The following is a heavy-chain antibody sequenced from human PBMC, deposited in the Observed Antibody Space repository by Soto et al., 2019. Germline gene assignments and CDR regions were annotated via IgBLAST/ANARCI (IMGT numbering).Heavy chain of an antibody. J-gene: IGHJ4*02. Sequence: QVQLVESGGGVVQPGRSLRLSCAASGFTFSSYAMHWVRQAPGKGLEWVAVISYDGSNKYYADSVKGRFTISRDNSKNTLYLQMNSLRAEDTAVYYCARGHRDGGNDDFDYWGQGTLVTVSS. V-gene: IGHV3-30-3*01. CDR3: ARGHRDGGNDDFDY. CDR1: GFTFSSYA. D-gene: IGHD2-15*01. CDR2: ISYDGSNK.